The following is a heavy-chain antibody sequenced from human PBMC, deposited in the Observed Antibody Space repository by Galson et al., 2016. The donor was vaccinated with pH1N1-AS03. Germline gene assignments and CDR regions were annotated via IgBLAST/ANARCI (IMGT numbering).Heavy chain of an antibody. J-gene: IGHJ4*02. CDR3: AKARVRREGYRENHFDY. CDR1: GFTFSSYA. CDR2: ISASGVTT. Sequence: SLRLSCAASGFTFSSYAMTWVRQAPGKGLEWVSTISASGVTTDYADSVKGRFTISRDNSRDTVYLQINILRAEDTALYYCAKARVRREGYRENHFDYWGQGTLVTVSS. V-gene: IGHV3-23*01. D-gene: IGHD5-24*01.